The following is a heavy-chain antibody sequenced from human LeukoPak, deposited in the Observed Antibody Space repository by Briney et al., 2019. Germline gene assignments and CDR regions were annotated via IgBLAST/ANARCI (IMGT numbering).Heavy chain of an antibody. CDR1: GFTSSTYD. CDR2: IRSDSKSK. CDR3: ATPKADGYPFDY. Sequence: PGGSLRLSCPASGFTSSTYDMHWVRQAPCKGLEWVAFIRSDSKSKLYADFVKGRFTISRDNARNTVDLQMHRLRADDTAVYYCATPKADGYPFDYWGQGTQVIVSS. V-gene: IGHV3-30*02. D-gene: IGHD5-24*01. J-gene: IGHJ4*02.